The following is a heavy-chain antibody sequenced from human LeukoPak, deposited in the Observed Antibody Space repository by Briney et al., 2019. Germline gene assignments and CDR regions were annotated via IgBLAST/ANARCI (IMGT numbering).Heavy chain of an antibody. D-gene: IGHD6-19*01. CDR3: ARGRSLGALQWLVTEYFQH. V-gene: IGHV1-69*05. J-gene: IGHJ1*01. CDR1: GGTFSSYA. CDR2: IIPIFGTA. Sequence: SVKVSCKASGGTFSSYAISLVRQAPGQGLEWMGRIIPIFGTANYAQKFQGRVTITTDESTSTAYMELSSLRSEDTAVYYCARGRSLGALQWLVTEYFQHWGQGTLVTVSS.